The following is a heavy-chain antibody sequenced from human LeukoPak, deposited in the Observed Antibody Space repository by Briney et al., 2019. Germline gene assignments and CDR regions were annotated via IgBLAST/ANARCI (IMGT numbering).Heavy chain of an antibody. J-gene: IGHJ4*02. Sequence: GGSLRLSCAASGFTFSSYAMHWVRQAPGKGLEWVAVISYDGSNKYYADSVKGRFTISRDNSKNTLYLQMNSLRAEDTAVYYCAKGRITIFGVGPFDYWGQGTLVTVSS. CDR3: AKGRITIFGVGPFDY. CDR2: ISYDGSNK. D-gene: IGHD3-3*01. V-gene: IGHV3-30-3*01. CDR1: GFTFSSYA.